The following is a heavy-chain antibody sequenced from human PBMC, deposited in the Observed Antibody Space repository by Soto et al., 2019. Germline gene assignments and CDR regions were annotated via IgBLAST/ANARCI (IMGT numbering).Heavy chain of an antibody. CDR1: GGSFSGYY. D-gene: IGHD3-3*01. V-gene: IGHV4-34*01. Sequence: SETLFLTCAVYGGSFSGYYWSWIRQPPGKGLEWIGEINHSGSTNYNPSLKSRVTISVDTSKNQFSLKLSSVTAADTAVYYCARGASLRFLEWLLRNWFDPWGQGTLVTVSS. CDR2: INHSGST. J-gene: IGHJ5*02. CDR3: ARGASLRFLEWLLRNWFDP.